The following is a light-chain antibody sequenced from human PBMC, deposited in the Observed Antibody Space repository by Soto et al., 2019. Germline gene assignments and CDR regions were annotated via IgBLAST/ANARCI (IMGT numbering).Light chain of an antibody. Sequence: EIVLTQSPGTLSLSAGERATLSCRASQSVSSNLAWYQQKPGQAPRLLIYDASNRATGIPARFSGSGSGTDFTLTISSLEPEHFATYYCQQYYTYWHMFGQGTKVDI. V-gene: IGKV3-11*01. CDR3: QQYYTYWHM. CDR2: DAS. J-gene: IGKJ1*01. CDR1: QSVSSN.